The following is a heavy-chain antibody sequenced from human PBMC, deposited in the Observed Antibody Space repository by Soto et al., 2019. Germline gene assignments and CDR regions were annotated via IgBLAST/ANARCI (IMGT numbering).Heavy chain of an antibody. V-gene: IGHV4-39*01. D-gene: IGHD2-8*01. J-gene: IGHJ4*01. CDR3: ARLLTY. CDR1: GGPGSGVSSPTTSFY. CDR2: VASSGST. Sequence: SETLSLTCSVSGGPGSGVSSPTTSFYWGWIRQPPGKGLQWVGSVASSGSTYYNPSLKSRVTISVDTSKNQFFLKLTSVTAADTAVYYCARLLTYWG.